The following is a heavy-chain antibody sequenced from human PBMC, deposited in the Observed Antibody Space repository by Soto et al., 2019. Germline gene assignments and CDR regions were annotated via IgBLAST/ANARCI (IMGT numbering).Heavy chain of an antibody. D-gene: IGHD2-21*01. CDR3: ARGPFCGEECYFAY. J-gene: IGHJ4*02. CDR2: IYNSGLI. V-gene: IGHV4-4*07. CDR1: GDSISRHY. Sequence: QVHLQESGPGLVKPSVTLSLTCSVFGDSISRHYWSWIWQPAGVGLAYIGRIYNSGLITYNPSLESPVSISVDPSKNQISLKLTSATAADTAIYYCARGPFCGEECYFAYWGQGTLVTVAS.